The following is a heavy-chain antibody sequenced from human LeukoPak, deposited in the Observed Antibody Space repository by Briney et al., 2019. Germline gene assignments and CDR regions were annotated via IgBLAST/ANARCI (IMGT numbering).Heavy chain of an antibody. V-gene: IGHV4-61*10. Sequence: SETLSLTCTVSGASLSSGSYYWSWIRQPAGKGLEWIGTISYSGSTNYNPSLKSRLTISLDTSKNQFSLKLSSVTAADTAVYYCARVSGITMIVVVPDDAFDIWGQGTMVTVSS. D-gene: IGHD3-22*01. J-gene: IGHJ3*02. CDR3: ARVSGITMIVVVPDDAFDI. CDR2: ISYSGST. CDR1: GASLSSGSYY.